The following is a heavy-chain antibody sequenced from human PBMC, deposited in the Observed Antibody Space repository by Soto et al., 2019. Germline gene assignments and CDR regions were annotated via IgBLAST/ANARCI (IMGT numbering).Heavy chain of an antibody. D-gene: IGHD3-10*01. V-gene: IGHV3-48*01. J-gene: IGHJ4*02. CDR1: GFTFSSYS. CDR2: ISSSSSSTI. CDR3: AKDRVTMVRGVPQFDY. Sequence: GGSLRVSCAASGFTFSSYSMNWVRQAPGKGLEWVSYISSSSSSTIYYADSVKGRFTISRDNAKNSLYLQMNSLRAEDTAVYYCAKDRVTMVRGVPQFDYWGQGTLVTVSS.